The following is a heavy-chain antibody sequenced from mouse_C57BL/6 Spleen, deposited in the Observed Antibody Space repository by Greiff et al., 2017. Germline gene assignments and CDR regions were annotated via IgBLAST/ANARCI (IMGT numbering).Heavy chain of an antibody. CDR2: ISSGSSTI. V-gene: IGHV5-17*01. D-gene: IGHD1-1*01. CDR3: ERAKNYYGSSLDY. J-gene: IGHJ2*01. CDR1: GFTFSDYG. Sequence: EVHLVESGGGLVKPGGSLKLSCAASGFTFSDYGMHWVRQAPEKGLEWVAYISSGSSTIYYAATVKGRFTISRDTAKNTLFLQMTSLRSEDTAMYYCERAKNYYGSSLDYWGQGTTLTVSS.